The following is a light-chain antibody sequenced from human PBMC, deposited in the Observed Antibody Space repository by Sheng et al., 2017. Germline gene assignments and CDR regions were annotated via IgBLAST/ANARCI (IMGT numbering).Light chain of an antibody. CDR1: QSVSSSY. CDR3: LHYGASSYT. V-gene: IGKV3-20*01. Sequence: VLTQSPATLSLSPGERATLSCRASQSVSSSYLAWYQHKRGQAPRLLIYGASTRATGIPARFSGSGSGTEFTLTISRLEPEDFAVFYCLHYGASSYTFGPGTKLDVK. CDR2: GAS. J-gene: IGKJ3*01.